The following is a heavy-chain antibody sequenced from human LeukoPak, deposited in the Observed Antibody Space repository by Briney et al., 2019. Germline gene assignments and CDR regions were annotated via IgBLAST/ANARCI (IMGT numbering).Heavy chain of an antibody. CDR1: GFTFDDYA. J-gene: IGHJ4*02. V-gene: IGHV3-9*01. CDR3: ARDIGGSYYGLGFDY. D-gene: IGHD1-26*01. CDR2: ISWNSGSI. Sequence: GGSLRLSCAASGFTFDDYAMHWVRQAPGKGLEWVSGISWNSGSIGYADSVKGRFTISRDNAKNSLYLQMNSLRAEDTAVYYCARDIGGSYYGLGFDYWGQGTLVTVSS.